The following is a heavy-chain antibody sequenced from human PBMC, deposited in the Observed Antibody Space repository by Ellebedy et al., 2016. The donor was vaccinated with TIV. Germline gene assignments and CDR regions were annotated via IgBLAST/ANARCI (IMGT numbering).Heavy chain of an antibody. CDR3: TKGGSENVWASYLDY. V-gene: IGHV3-23*01. CDR2: ISGGGGST. J-gene: IGHJ4*02. Sequence: PGGSLRLSCAASGFTFSSYAMSWVRQAPGKGLEWVSTISGGGGSTHYADSVKGRFTISKDNSKNTVYLQMNSLRAEDTAVYYCTKGGSENVWASYLDYWGLGILVTVSS. D-gene: IGHD3-16*02. CDR1: GFTFSSYA.